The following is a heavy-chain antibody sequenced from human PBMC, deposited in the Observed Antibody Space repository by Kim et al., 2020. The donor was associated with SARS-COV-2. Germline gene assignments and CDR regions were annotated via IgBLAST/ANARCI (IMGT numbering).Heavy chain of an antibody. CDR1: GGTFSSYA. CDR2: IIPIFGTA. CDR3: ARGYVVTPSNGMDV. D-gene: IGHD2-15*01. J-gene: IGHJ6*02. V-gene: IGHV1-69*13. Sequence: SVKVSCKASGGTFSSYAISWVRQAPGQGLEWMGGIIPIFGTANYAQKFQGRVTITADESTSTAYMELSSLRSEDTAVYYCARGYVVTPSNGMDVWGQGTTVTVSS.